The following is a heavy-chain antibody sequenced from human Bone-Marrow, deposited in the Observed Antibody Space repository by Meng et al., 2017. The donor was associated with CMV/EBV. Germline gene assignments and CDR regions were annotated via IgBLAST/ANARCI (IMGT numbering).Heavy chain of an antibody. J-gene: IGHJ2*01. CDR1: GGSFSGYY. CDR3: ARDSSRPYWYFDL. Sequence: SETLSLTCAVYGGSFSGYYWSWIRQPPGKGLEWIGEINHSGSTNYNPSLKSRVTISVDTSKNQFSLKLSSVTAADTAVYYCARDSSRPYWYFDLWGRGTLVTVFS. D-gene: IGHD6-13*01. V-gene: IGHV4-34*01. CDR2: INHSGST.